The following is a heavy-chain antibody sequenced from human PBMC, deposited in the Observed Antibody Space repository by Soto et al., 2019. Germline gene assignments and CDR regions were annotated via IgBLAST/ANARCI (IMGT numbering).Heavy chain of an antibody. CDR1: GFTFSTYG. CDR2: ISYDGGDK. J-gene: IGHJ4*02. V-gene: IGHV3-30*18. Sequence: QVQLVESGGGVVQPGRSLRLSCAASGFTFSTYGMHWVRQAPGKGLEWVAVISYDGGDKYYADSVKGRFTISRDNSKNTLYLQMNSLRTEDTAVYYWAKLFYYGSGSTDYWGQGTLVTVSS. D-gene: IGHD3-10*01. CDR3: AKLFYYGSGSTDY.